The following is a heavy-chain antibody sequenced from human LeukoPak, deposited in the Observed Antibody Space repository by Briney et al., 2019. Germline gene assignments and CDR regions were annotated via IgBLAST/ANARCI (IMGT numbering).Heavy chain of an antibody. CDR2: IKQDGSEK. Sequence: GGSLRLSCAASGFTFSSYWMSWVRQAPGKGLEWVANIKQDGSEKYYVDSVKGRFTISRDNAKNSLYLQMNSLRAEDTAVYYCARGQSYYDSSGYTDYWGQGTLVTVSS. J-gene: IGHJ4*02. V-gene: IGHV3-7*01. D-gene: IGHD3-22*01. CDR1: GFTFSSYW. CDR3: ARGQSYYDSSGYTDY.